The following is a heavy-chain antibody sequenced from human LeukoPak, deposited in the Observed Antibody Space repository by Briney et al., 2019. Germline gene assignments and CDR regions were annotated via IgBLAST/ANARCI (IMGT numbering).Heavy chain of an antibody. V-gene: IGHV4-38-2*02. D-gene: IGHD6-13*01. Sequence: SETLSLTCTVSGYSISSDYYWGWIRQPPGKGLEWIGTIYHSGSTSYNPSLKSRVTISVDTSKNQFSLKLSSVTAADTAVYYCARRGVLAAAGTPRYNWFDPWGQGTLVTVSS. CDR3: ARRGVLAAAGTPRYNWFDP. CDR1: GYSISSDYY. J-gene: IGHJ5*02. CDR2: IYHSGST.